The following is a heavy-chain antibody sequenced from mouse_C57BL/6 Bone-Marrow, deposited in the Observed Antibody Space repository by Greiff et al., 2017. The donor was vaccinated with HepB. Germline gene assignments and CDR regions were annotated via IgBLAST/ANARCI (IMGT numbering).Heavy chain of an antibody. Sequence: VHVKQSGAELVKPGASVKLSCTASGFNIKDYYMHWVKQRTEQGLEWIGRIDPEDGETKYAPKFQGKATITADTSSNTAYLQLSSLTSEDTAVYYCARPFITTVVATDWYFDVWGTGTTVTVSS. CDR1: GFNIKDYY. V-gene: IGHV14-2*01. CDR2: IDPEDGET. D-gene: IGHD1-1*01. J-gene: IGHJ1*03. CDR3: ARPFITTVVATDWYFDV.